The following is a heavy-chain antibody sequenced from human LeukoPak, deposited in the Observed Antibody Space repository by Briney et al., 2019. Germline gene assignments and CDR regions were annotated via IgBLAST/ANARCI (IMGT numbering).Heavy chain of an antibody. CDR3: ARDRAWNYFDY. V-gene: IGHV3-30*03. CDR2: ISDDGSRK. D-gene: IGHD3-3*01. Sequence: GRSLRLSCAPSGFTFSRHGMHWVRQAPGKGLEWVAIISDDGSRKYYAHSVEGRFTISRDNSKNTLYLQMDSLRAEDTAVYYCARDRAWNYFDYWGQGTLVTVSS. J-gene: IGHJ4*02. CDR1: GFTFSRHG.